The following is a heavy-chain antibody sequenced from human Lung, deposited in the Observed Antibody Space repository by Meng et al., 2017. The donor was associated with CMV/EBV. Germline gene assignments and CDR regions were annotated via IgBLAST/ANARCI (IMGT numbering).Heavy chain of an antibody. Sequence: QVPLQRPGPGTARPSPPLALPCPVPCGSIRRGGFHWRWIRQHPGKGLEWIGYIYYSGSTYYNPSLRSRVAISIDTSKNQFSLKLTSVTAADTAVYFCARTNYGDYNWFDPWGQGTLVTVSS. J-gene: IGHJ5*02. CDR2: IYYSGST. CDR1: CGSIRRGGFH. CDR3: ARTNYGDYNWFDP. V-gene: IGHV4-31*03. D-gene: IGHD4-17*01.